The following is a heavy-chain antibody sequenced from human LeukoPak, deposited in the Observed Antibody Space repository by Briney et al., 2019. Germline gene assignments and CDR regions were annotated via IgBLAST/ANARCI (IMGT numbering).Heavy chain of an antibody. CDR3: ARVDPAFDY. Sequence: PGRSLRLSCAASGFTFSSYGMHWVRQAPGKGLEWVAVISYDGSNKYYADSVKGRFTISRDNSKNTLYLQMNSLRAEDTAVYYCARVDPAFDYWGQGTLVTVSS. V-gene: IGHV3-30*03. CDR2: ISYDGSNK. J-gene: IGHJ4*02. D-gene: IGHD3-9*01. CDR1: GFTFSSYG.